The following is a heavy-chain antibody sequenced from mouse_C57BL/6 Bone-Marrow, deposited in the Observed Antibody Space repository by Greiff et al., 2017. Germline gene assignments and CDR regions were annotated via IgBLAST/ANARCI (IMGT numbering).Heavy chain of an antibody. D-gene: IGHD2-10*02. CDR3: ARAPYGNYEGAWFAY. CDR1: GFNIKNTY. Sequence: VQLKESVAELVRPGASVKLSCTASGFNIKNTYMHWVKQRPEQGLEWIGRIDPANGNTKYAPKFQGKATITADTSSNTAYLQLSSLTSEDTAIYYCARAPYGNYEGAWFAYWGQGTLVTVSA. V-gene: IGHV14-3*01. CDR2: IDPANGNT. J-gene: IGHJ3*01.